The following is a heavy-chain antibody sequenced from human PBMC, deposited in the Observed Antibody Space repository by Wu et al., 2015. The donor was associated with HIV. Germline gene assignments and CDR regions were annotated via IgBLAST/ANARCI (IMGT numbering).Heavy chain of an antibody. D-gene: IGHD3-10*01. V-gene: IGHV1-46*01. CDR3: AREEIITMVRGGAWFDP. J-gene: IGHJ5*02. Sequence: QVQLVQSGAEVKKPGASVKVSCKASGYTFTSYYMHWVRQAPGQGLEWMGIINPSGGSTSYAQKFQGRVTMTRDTSTSTVYMELSSLRSEDTAVYYCAREEIITMVRGGAWFDPWGQGTLVTVSS. CDR1: GYTFTSYY. CDR2: INPSGGST.